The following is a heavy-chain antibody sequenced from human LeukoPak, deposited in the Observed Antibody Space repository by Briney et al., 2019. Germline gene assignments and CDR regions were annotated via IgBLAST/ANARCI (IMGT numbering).Heavy chain of an antibody. V-gene: IGHV3-30-3*01. J-gene: IGHJ4*02. Sequence: PGGSLRLSCVASGFTFSSYAMHWVRQAPGKGLEWVAVISYDGSNKYYADSVKGRFTISRDNSKNTLYLQMNSLRPEDTAVYYCARSSYTTNPYDYWGQGTLVTVSS. D-gene: IGHD2-2*02. CDR3: ARSSYTTNPYDY. CDR2: ISYDGSNK. CDR1: GFTFSSYA.